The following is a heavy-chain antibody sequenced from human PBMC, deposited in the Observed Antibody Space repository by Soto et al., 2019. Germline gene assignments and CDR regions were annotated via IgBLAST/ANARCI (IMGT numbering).Heavy chain of an antibody. CDR1: GYTFTGYY. V-gene: IGHV1-2*02. D-gene: IGHD3-10*01. J-gene: IGHJ4*02. CDR2: INPNSGGT. Sequence: ASVKVSCKASGYTFTGYYMHWVRQAPGQGLEWMGWINPNSGGTNYAQKFQGRVTMTRDTSISTAYMELSRLRSDDTAVYYCASPQLDSPGSYDFDYWGQGTLVTV. CDR3: ASPQLDSPGSYDFDY.